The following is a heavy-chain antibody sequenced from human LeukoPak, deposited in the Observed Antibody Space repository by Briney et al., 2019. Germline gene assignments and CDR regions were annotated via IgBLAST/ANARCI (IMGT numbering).Heavy chain of an antibody. CDR1: GYTFTGYY. J-gene: IGHJ5*02. V-gene: IGHV1-2*02. CDR3: ASHGVVIRGDWFDP. CDR2: INPNSGGT. D-gene: IGHD3-10*01. Sequence: ASVKVSCKASGYTFTGYYMHWVRQAPGQGLEWMGWINPNSGGTNYAQRFPSRDTMTRDTSTSTAYMELSRLRSDDTAVYYSASHGVVIRGDWFDPCGQGTLVTVSS.